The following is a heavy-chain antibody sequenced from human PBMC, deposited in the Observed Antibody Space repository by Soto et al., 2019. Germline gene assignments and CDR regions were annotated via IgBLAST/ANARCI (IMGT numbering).Heavy chain of an antibody. CDR1: GFTFSHYA. V-gene: IGHV3-30*18. CDR3: AKGGRQWLVTSDFNY. Sequence: VQLVESGGGVVQPGRSLRLSCAASGFTFSHYAMHWVRQAPGKGLEWVAVVSHDGSNTHYADSVKGRFTISRDSSKNTVALEMTSLRAEDTAGYYCAKGGRQWLVTSDFNYWGQGALVTVSS. CDR2: VSHDGSNT. D-gene: IGHD6-19*01. J-gene: IGHJ4*02.